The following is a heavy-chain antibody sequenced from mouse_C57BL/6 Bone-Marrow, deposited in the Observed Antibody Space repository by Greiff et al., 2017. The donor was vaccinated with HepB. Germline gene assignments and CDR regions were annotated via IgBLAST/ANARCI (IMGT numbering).Heavy chain of an antibody. Sequence: EVKLVESGGGLVKPGGSLKLSCAASGFTFSDYGIHWVRQAPEKGLEWVAYISSGSSTIYYADTVKGRFTITRDNANNTQFLQLTSLRSEDSAMYYGGRDTTVPWYFDVWGTGTTVTVSS. CDR3: GRDTTVPWYFDV. CDR2: ISSGSSTI. V-gene: IGHV5-17*01. CDR1: GFTFSDYG. J-gene: IGHJ1*03. D-gene: IGHD1-1*01.